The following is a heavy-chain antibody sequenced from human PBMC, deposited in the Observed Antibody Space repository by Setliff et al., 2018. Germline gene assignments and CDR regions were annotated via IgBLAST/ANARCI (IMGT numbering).Heavy chain of an antibody. CDR2: IYYXGXT. V-gene: IGHV4-39*07. J-gene: IGHJ4*02. D-gene: IGHD3-9*01. CDR3: ARNDRPWRYYFDY. Sequence: SETLSLTCTVSGGSISSSSYYWGWIRQPPGKGLEXIGSIYYXGXTYYXPXXKSRVTISVDTSKNQFSLKLSSVTAADTAVYYCARNDRPWRYYFDYWGQGTLVTVSS. CDR1: GGSISSSSYY.